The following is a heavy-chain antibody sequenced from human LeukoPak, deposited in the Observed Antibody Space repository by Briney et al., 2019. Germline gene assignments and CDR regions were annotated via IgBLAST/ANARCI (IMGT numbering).Heavy chain of an antibody. J-gene: IGHJ5*02. CDR2: IYYSGST. Sequence: SETLSLTCTVSGYSISSGYYWGWIRQPPGKGLEWIGSIYYSGSTYYNPSLKSRVTISVDTSKNQFSLKLSSVTAADTAVYYCARALFLEWLGFDPWGQGTLVTVSS. CDR1: GYSISSGYY. V-gene: IGHV4-38-2*02. D-gene: IGHD3-3*01. CDR3: ARALFLEWLGFDP.